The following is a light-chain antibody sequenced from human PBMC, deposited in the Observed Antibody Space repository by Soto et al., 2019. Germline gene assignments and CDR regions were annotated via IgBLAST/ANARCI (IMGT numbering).Light chain of an antibody. CDR3: ATWDSSLSAVV. CDR1: SSDVGGYNY. V-gene: IGLV1-51*01. Sequence: QSALTQPASVSGSPGQSITISCTGTSSDVGGYNYVSWYQQHPGKAPKLLIYDNYWRPSGIPDRFSASKSGTSATLGITGLQTGDEADYYCATWDSSLSAVVVGGGTKLTVL. J-gene: IGLJ2*01. CDR2: DNY.